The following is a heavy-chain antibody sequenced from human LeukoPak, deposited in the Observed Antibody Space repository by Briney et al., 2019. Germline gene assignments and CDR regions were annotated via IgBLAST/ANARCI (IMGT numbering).Heavy chain of an antibody. CDR3: AREPSLDYGDYGAAFDI. V-gene: IGHV3-33*08. Sequence: GGSLRLSCAVPGFTFSSYGMHWVRQAPGKGLEWVAVIWYDGSNKYYADPVKGRFTISRDNSKNTLYLQMNSLRAEDTAVYYCAREPSLDYGDYGAAFDIWGQGTMVTVSS. CDR2: IWYDGSNK. D-gene: IGHD4-17*01. CDR1: GFTFSSYG. J-gene: IGHJ3*02.